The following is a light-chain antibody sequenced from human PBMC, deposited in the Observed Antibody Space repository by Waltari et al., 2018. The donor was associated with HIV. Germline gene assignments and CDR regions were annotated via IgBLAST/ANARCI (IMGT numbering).Light chain of an antibody. CDR3: QAWDSSLVV. V-gene: IGLV3-1*01. J-gene: IGLJ2*01. CDR1: KLGDKY. CDR2: QDN. Sequence: SYELTQPPSVSVSPGQTASITCPGAKLGDKYACWYQQKPGQSPVLVIYQDNKRPSGIPERFSGSNSGNTATLTISGTQAMDEADYYCQAWDSSLVVFGGGTKLTVL.